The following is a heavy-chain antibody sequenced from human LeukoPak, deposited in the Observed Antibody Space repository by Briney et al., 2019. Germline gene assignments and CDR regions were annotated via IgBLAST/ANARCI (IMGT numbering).Heavy chain of an antibody. Sequence: GRSLRLSCAASGFTFDDYAMHWVRQAPGKGLEWVSGINWNSGSIGYADSVKGRFTISRDNAKNSLYLQMNSLRAEDTAVYYCHLYSSGWLDYWGQGTLVTVSS. CDR2: INWNSGSI. J-gene: IGHJ4*02. CDR1: GFTFDDYA. CDR3: HLYSSGWLDY. V-gene: IGHV3-9*01. D-gene: IGHD6-19*01.